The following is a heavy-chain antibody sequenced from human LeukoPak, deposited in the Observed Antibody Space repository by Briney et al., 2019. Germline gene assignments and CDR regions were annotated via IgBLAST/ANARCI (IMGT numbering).Heavy chain of an antibody. CDR3: ARGSSSGWYYSHMDV. D-gene: IGHD6-19*01. Sequence: PGGSLRLSCAGSGFTFSYYSMNWVRQAPGKGLEWVSSISSSSSYIYYADSVKGRFTISRDNAKNSLYLQMNSLTVEDTAVYYCARGSSSGWYYSHMDVWGKGTTVIVSS. J-gene: IGHJ6*03. CDR2: ISSSSSYI. V-gene: IGHV3-21*01. CDR1: GFTFSYYS.